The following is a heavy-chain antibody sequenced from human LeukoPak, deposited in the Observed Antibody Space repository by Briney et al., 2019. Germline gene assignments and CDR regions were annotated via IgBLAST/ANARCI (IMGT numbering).Heavy chain of an antibody. Sequence: SETLSLTCTVSSGSINSYYWNWIRQPPGKGLEWIGRIYSSGSTNYSPSLKSRVTISVDTSKNQFSLKLSSVTAADTAVYYCAREGAVGVITLDDAFDIWGQGTMVTVSS. CDR3: AREGAVGVITLDDAFDI. CDR1: SGSINSYY. V-gene: IGHV4-59*01. CDR2: IYSSGST. D-gene: IGHD3-16*02. J-gene: IGHJ3*02.